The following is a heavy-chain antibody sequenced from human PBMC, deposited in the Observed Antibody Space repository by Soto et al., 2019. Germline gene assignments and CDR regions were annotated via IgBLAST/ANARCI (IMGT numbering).Heavy chain of an antibody. Sequence: ASVKVSCKASGGAFTGNPISWVRQAPGRGLEWMGGIIPMFGTTNYAQKFQGRVTITADESTTTAYMELNSLRSEDTAVYYCARENSIASLSYYYGMEVWGQGTTVTVSS. J-gene: IGHJ6*02. CDR3: ARENSIASLSYYYGMEV. V-gene: IGHV1-69*13. CDR2: IIPMFGTT. CDR1: GGAFTGNP. D-gene: IGHD6-6*01.